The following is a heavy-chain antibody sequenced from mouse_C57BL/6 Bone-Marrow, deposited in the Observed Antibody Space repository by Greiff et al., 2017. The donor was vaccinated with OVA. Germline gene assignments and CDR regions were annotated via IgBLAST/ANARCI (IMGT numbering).Heavy chain of an antibody. CDR1: GFTFTDYY. CDR3: ARSSFITTVVGYVDV. CDR2: IRNKANGYTT. J-gene: IGHJ1*03. Sequence: EVKLMESGGGLVQPGGSLSLSCAASGFTFTDYYMSWVRQPPGKALEWLGFIRNKANGYTTEYSASVKGRFTISRDNSQSILYLQMNALRAEDSATYYCARSSFITTVVGYVDVWGTGTTVTVSS. V-gene: IGHV7-3*01. D-gene: IGHD1-1*01.